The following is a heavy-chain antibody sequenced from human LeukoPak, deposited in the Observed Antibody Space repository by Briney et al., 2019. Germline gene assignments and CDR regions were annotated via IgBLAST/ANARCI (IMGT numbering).Heavy chain of an antibody. CDR1: GGSISSGGYY. Sequence: SQTLSLTCTVSGGSISSGGYYWSWNRQPPGKGLEWIGYIYYSGSTNYNPSLKSRVTISVDTSKNQFSLKLSSVTAADTAVYYCARERGGDFDYWGQGTLVTVSS. CDR2: IYYSGST. CDR3: ARERGGDFDY. J-gene: IGHJ4*02. V-gene: IGHV4-61*08. D-gene: IGHD2-21*01.